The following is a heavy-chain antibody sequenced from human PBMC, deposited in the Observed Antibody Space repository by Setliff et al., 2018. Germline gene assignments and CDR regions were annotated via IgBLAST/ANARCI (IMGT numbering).Heavy chain of an antibody. CDR1: GFSFRSSA. V-gene: IGHV3-64*02. D-gene: IGHD3-3*01. CDR2: ISSNGDRT. CDR3: ATWTGYSIDY. J-gene: IGHJ4*02. Sequence: GALRLSCAASGFSFRSSAMHWVRQAPGKGLEYVSAISSNGDRTYYADSVKGRFTVSRDNSKNTLFLQMGSLRAEDMAVYYCATWTGYSIDYWGQGTLVTVSS.